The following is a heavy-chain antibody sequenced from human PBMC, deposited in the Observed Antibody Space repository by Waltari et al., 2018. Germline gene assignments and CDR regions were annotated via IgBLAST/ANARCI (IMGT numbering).Heavy chain of an antibody. Sequence: QVQLQQWGAGLLKPSETRSLPCAANGGSSNSYYWGWIRQPPGKGLEWIGEISHNGRTNENPSLKSRVAISVDTSKNHFSLKLNFLTAADTAVYYCARGEQLHLIRRNSFDTWGQGTLVTVSS. CDR2: ISHNGRT. D-gene: IGHD1-1*01. CDR3: ARGEQLHLIRRNSFDT. CDR1: GGSSNSYY. J-gene: IGHJ5*02. V-gene: IGHV4-34*01.